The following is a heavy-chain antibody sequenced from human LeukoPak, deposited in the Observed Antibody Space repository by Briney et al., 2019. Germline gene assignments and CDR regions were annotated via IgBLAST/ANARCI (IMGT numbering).Heavy chain of an antibody. CDR1: GGSISSGGYY. V-gene: IGHV4-31*03. J-gene: IGHJ4*02. Sequence: TSETLSLTCTVSGGSISSGGYYWSWIRQHPGKGLEWIGYIYYSGSTYYNPFLKSRVTISVDTSKNQFALKLSSVTAADTAVYYCARGRARNQLPLDYWGQGTLVTVSS. CDR2: IYYSGST. D-gene: IGHD2-2*01. CDR3: ARGRARNQLPLDY.